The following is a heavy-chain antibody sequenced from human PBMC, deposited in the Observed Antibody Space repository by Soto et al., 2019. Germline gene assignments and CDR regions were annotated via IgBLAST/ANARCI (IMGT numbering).Heavy chain of an antibody. J-gene: IGHJ4*02. Sequence: GGSLRLSCAASGFTFSSYAMHWVRQAPGKGLEWVAVISYDGSNKYYADSVKGRFTISRDNSKNTLYLQMNSLRAEDTVVYYCARDSTVVAATPLDYWGQGTLVTVSS. V-gene: IGHV3-30-3*01. CDR3: ARDSTVVAATPLDY. D-gene: IGHD2-15*01. CDR1: GFTFSSYA. CDR2: ISYDGSNK.